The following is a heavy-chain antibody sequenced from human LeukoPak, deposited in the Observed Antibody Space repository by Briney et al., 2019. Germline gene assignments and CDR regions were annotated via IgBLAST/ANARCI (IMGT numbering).Heavy chain of an antibody. D-gene: IGHD2-2*01. CDR3: ARVIVVVPAARASPGVYYMDV. V-gene: IGHV4-61*02. CDR2: IYTSGST. Sequence: SETLSLTCTVSGGSISSGSYYWSWIRQPAGKGLEWIGRIYTSGSTNYNPSLKSRVAISVDTSKNQFSLKLSSVTAADTAVYYCARVIVVVPAARASPGVYYMDVWGKGTTVTVSS. J-gene: IGHJ6*03. CDR1: GGSISSGSYY.